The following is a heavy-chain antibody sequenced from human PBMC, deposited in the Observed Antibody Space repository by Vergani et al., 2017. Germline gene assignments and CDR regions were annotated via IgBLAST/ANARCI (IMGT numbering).Heavy chain of an antibody. J-gene: IGHJ5*02. Sequence: EVQLVQSGAEVKKPGATVKISCKVSGYTFTDYYMHWVQQAPGKGLEWMGLVDPEDGETIYAEKFQGRVTMTRDTSISTAYMEVSSLTSDDTAVYFCARVPAATTLKLGWFDPWGQGTLVTVSS. CDR2: VDPEDGET. V-gene: IGHV1-69-2*01. D-gene: IGHD2-2*01. CDR1: GYTFTDYY. CDR3: ARVPAATTLKLGWFDP.